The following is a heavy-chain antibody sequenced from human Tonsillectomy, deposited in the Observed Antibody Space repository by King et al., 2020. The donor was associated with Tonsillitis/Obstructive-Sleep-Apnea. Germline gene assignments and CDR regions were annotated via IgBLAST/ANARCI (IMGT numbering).Heavy chain of an antibody. D-gene: IGHD5/OR15-5a*01. V-gene: IGHV6-1*01. CDR2: TYYRSNWYN. J-gene: IGHJ3*02. Sequence: VQLQQSGPGLEKASQTLSLTCAISGDSVSSSSAYWNWIRQSPSRGLEWLGRTYYRSNWYNDYAVSVQSRIRIKPDTAKNQFSLQLNSVTPEDTAVYYCARGVMEIVSTFEWPDAFDIWGQGTMVSVSS. CDR3: ARGVMEIVSTFEWPDAFDI. CDR1: GDSVSSSSAY.